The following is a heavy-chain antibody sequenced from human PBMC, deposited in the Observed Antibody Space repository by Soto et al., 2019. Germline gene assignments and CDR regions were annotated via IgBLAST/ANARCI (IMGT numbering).Heavy chain of an antibody. Sequence: GESLKISCKGSGYSLNYYLIAFQRPMPGKGLEWMGIIYSGDSDTRYSPSFQGQVTMSVDKSISTAYLQWSSLKASDSAIYYCARLIGRGSSFDYWGQGTLVTVSS. J-gene: IGHJ4*02. CDR2: IYSGDSDT. CDR3: ARLIGRGSSFDY. D-gene: IGHD3-22*01. CDR1: GYSLNYYL. V-gene: IGHV5-51*01.